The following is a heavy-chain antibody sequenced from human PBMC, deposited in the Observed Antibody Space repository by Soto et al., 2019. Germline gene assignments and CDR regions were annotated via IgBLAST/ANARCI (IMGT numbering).Heavy chain of an antibody. CDR1: GGSIDSYY. V-gene: IGHV4-59*12. CDR3: ARDRWTSSANWFDP. D-gene: IGHD3-16*02. CDR2: ISDRGTT. Sequence: PSETLSLTCTIFGGSIDSYYWSWIRQAPGKGLEWIGHISDRGTTTYNPSLGSRVTISVDTSRNLFSLKLSSVTVADTAVYFCARDRWTSSANWFDPWGPGTLVTVSS. J-gene: IGHJ5*02.